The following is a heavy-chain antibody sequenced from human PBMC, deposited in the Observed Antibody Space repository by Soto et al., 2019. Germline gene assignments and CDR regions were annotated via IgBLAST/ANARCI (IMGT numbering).Heavy chain of an antibody. CDR1: GFTFSSYA. D-gene: IGHD2-2*01. CDR3: AKDSGYCSITSCYRGYFDY. CDR2: ISGSGGST. Sequence: GGSLRLSCAASGFTFSSYAMSWVRQAPGQGLEWVSAISGSGGSTYYADSWKVRFTISRDNSKNTLYRQKNSLRAEDTAVYSCAKDSGYCSITSCYRGYFDYWGQGTLFTVSS. J-gene: IGHJ4*02. V-gene: IGHV3-23*01.